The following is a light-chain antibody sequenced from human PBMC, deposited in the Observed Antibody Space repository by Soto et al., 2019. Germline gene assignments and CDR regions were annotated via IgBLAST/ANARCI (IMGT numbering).Light chain of an antibody. Sequence: DIQMTQSPSSVSASVGDRVTITCRASERINTYLAWYQQQPGRAPKLLIYAASSLQSGVPSRLSGSGSGKALTLTISNLQPEDFATYYCQQANSPPLTFGGGTKVDIK. CDR2: AAS. J-gene: IGKJ4*01. CDR3: QQANSPPLT. CDR1: ERINTY. V-gene: IGKV1-12*01.